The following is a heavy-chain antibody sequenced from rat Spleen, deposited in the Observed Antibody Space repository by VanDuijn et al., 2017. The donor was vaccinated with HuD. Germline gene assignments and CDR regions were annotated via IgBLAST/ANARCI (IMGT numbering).Heavy chain of an antibody. D-gene: IGHD1-12*01. CDR3: ATHISGYFGY. J-gene: IGHJ2*01. Sequence: EVQLVESDGGLVQPGRTLKLSCAASGFTFIDYYMTWVRQSPEKGLEWVATILYDGSSAYYRASVKGRFTISRDNAKSTLYLQMDSLRSEDTATYYCATHISGYFGYWGLRVMVTVSS. V-gene: IGHV5S10*01. CDR2: ILYDGSSA. CDR1: GFTFIDYY.